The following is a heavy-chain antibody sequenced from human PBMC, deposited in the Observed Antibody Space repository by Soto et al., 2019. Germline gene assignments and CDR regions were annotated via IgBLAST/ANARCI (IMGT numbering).Heavy chain of an antibody. CDR2: MNPNSGNT. V-gene: IGHV1-8*01. CDR1: GYTFTSYD. Sequence: ASVKVSCKASGYTFTSYDINWVRQATGQGLEWMGWMNPNSGNTGYAQKFQGRVTMTRNTSISTAYMELSSLRSEDTAVYYCARALPRIAAAGTVFGYWGQGTLVTVSS. D-gene: IGHD6-13*01. CDR3: ARALPRIAAAGTVFGY. J-gene: IGHJ4*02.